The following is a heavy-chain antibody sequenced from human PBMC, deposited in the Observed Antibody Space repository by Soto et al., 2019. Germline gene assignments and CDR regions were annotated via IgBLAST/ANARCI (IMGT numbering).Heavy chain of an antibody. CDR1: GFTFSSYA. Sequence: QVQLVESGGGVVQPGRSLRLSCAASGFTFSSYAMHWVRQAPGKGLEWVAVISYDGSNKYYADSVKGRFTISGDNSKNTLYLHMNSLRADDTAVYYCARDMAPEDLVIVAAFDIWGQGTMVTVSS. J-gene: IGHJ3*02. CDR2: ISYDGSNK. D-gene: IGHD3-16*02. CDR3: ARDMAPEDLVIVAAFDI. V-gene: IGHV3-30-3*01.